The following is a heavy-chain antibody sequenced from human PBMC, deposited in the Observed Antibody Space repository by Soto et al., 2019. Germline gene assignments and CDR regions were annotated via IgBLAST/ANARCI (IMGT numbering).Heavy chain of an antibody. CDR1: GFTFSSYA. D-gene: IGHD5-18*01. CDR3: ARVALGYIYGDDAFDI. CDR2: ISYDGSNK. Sequence: QVQLVESGGGVAQPGRSLRLSCAASGFTFSSYAMHWVRQAPGKGLEWVAVISYDGSNKYYADSVKGRFTISRDNSKNTLYLQMNSLTAEDTAVYYCARVALGYIYGDDAFDIWGQGTMVTVSS. J-gene: IGHJ3*02. V-gene: IGHV3-30-3*01.